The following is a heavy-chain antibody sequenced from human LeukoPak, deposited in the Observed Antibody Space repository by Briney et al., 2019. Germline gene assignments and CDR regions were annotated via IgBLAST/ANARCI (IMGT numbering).Heavy chain of an antibody. D-gene: IGHD6-13*01. CDR2: INHSGST. J-gene: IGHJ4*02. V-gene: IGHV4-34*01. CDR3: ARTGSYSSSWPFDY. Sequence: SETLSLTCAVYGGSFSGYYWSWIRQPPGKGLEWIGEINHSGSTNYNPSLKSRVTISIDTSKNQFSLKLSSVTAADTAVYYCARTGSYSSSWPFDYWGQGTLVTVSS. CDR1: GGSFSGYY.